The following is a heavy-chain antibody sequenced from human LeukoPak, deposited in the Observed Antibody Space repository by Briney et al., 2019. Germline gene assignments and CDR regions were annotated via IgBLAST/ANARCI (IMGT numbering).Heavy chain of an antibody. V-gene: IGHV3-30*04. CDR3: ARGRERYSSSWYLDY. J-gene: IGHJ4*02. D-gene: IGHD6-13*01. Sequence: PGGSLRLSCAASGFTFSSYAMHWVRQAPGKGLEWVAVISYDGSNKYYADSVKGRFTISRDNSKNTLYLQMNSLRAEDTAVYYCARGRERYSSSWYLDYWGQGTLVTVSS. CDR2: ISYDGSNK. CDR1: GFTFSSYA.